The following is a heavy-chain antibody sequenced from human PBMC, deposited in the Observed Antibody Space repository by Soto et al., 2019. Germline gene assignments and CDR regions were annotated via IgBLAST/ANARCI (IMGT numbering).Heavy chain of an antibody. D-gene: IGHD6-19*01. V-gene: IGHV3-21*01. CDR1: GFSFRNYA. CDR3: ARASFDRSGWAY. J-gene: IGHJ4*02. CDR2: ISSATGYI. Sequence: EVQLLESGGGLVKPGGSLRLSCVASGFSFRNYAMNWVPQAPGKGLEWVSSISSATGYIFYGNSVKGRFTISRDNAENALYLQMSSLRTDNTGVYYCARASFDRSGWAYWGQGAQVTVSS.